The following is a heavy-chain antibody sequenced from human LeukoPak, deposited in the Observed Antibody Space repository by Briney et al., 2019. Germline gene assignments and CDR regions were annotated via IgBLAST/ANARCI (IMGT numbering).Heavy chain of an antibody. CDR2: IYYSGST. CDR1: GGTISSSSNY. J-gene: IGHJ4*02. V-gene: IGHV4-39*02. CDR3: ARDRFGYCSSNSCYLLDY. Sequence: KPSETLSLTCTVSGGTISSSSNYWGWIRQPPGKGLEWIGSIYYSGSTYYNPSLKSRVTISVDTSKNQFSLKLSSVTAADTAVYYCARDRFGYCSSNSCYLLDYWGQGTLVTVSS. D-gene: IGHD2-2*01.